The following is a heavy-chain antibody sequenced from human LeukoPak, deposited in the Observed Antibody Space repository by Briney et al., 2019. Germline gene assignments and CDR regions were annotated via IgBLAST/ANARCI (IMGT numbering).Heavy chain of an antibody. Sequence: PSETLSLTCTVSGGSISSYYWSWIRQPPGKGLEWIGYIYYSGSTYYNPSLKSRVTISVDTSKNQFSLKLSSVTAADTAVYYCARDGYYYDSSGYYYGLSVMRDAFDIWGQGTMVTVSS. V-gene: IGHV4-59*12. D-gene: IGHD3-22*01. CDR1: GGSISSYY. J-gene: IGHJ3*02. CDR2: IYYSGST. CDR3: ARDGYYYDSSGYYYGLSVMRDAFDI.